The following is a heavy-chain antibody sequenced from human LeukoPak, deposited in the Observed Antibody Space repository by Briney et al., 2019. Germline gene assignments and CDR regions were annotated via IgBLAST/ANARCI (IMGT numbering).Heavy chain of an antibody. CDR2: ISSSSSPI. CDR1: GFTFSSYG. CDR3: ARVGIAGMTTAYYFDY. J-gene: IGHJ4*02. Sequence: GGSLRLSCAASGFTFSSYGMNWVRQAPGKGLERVAYISSSSSPIYYAESVKGRFTISRDNAKNSLYLQMNSLRDEDTAVYYCARVGIAGMTTAYYFDYWGQGTLVTVSS. V-gene: IGHV3-48*02. D-gene: IGHD1-14*01.